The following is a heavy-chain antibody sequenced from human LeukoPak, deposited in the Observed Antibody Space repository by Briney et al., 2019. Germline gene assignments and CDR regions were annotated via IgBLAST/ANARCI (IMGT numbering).Heavy chain of an antibody. Sequence: SVKVSCKASGGTFSSYAISWVRQAPGQGLEWMGGIIPIFGTANYAQKFQGRVTITADKSTSTAYMELSSLTSEDTAVYYCARDGHGYSGYDFRYFDYWGQGTLVTVSS. D-gene: IGHD5-12*01. V-gene: IGHV1-69*06. CDR1: GGTFSSYA. CDR3: ARDGHGYSGYDFRYFDY. J-gene: IGHJ4*02. CDR2: IIPIFGTA.